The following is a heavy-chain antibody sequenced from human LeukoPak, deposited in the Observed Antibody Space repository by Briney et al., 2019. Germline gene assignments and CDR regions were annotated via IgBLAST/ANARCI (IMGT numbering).Heavy chain of an antibody. J-gene: IGHJ5*02. Sequence: GGSLRLSCAASGFTFSDYYMSWIRQAPGKGLEWVSYISSSSSYTNYADSAKGRFTISRDNAKNSLYLQMNSLRAEDTAVYYCARIYDILTGYMSWFDPWGQGTLVTVSS. CDR1: GFTFSDYY. CDR2: ISSSSSYT. D-gene: IGHD3-9*01. CDR3: ARIYDILTGYMSWFDP. V-gene: IGHV3-11*03.